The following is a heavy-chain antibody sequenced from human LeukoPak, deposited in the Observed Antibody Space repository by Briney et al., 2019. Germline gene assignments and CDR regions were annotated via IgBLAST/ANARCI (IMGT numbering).Heavy chain of an antibody. CDR1: GFTFSSYW. CDR3: ARHPDYYGSGSPSFDP. Sequence: PGGSLRLSCAASGFTFSSYWMSWVRQAPGKGLEWVANIKQDGSEKYYVDSVKGRFTISRDNAKNSLYPQMNSLRAEDTAVYYCARHPDYYGSGSPSFDPWGQGTLVTVSS. D-gene: IGHD3-10*01. V-gene: IGHV3-7*01. J-gene: IGHJ5*02. CDR2: IKQDGSEK.